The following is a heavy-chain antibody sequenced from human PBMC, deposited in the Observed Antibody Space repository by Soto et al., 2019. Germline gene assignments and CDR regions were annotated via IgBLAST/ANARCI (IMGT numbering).Heavy chain of an antibody. Sequence: QVQLVESGGGVVQPGRSLRLSCAASGFVFDTYGMHWVRQAPGKGLEWVADIWYDGSNRNYADSVKGRFTISRDNSKNTLYLQMTSLRAEDTAVYFCARPLNDDGFDPWGQGTLVIVSS. CDR2: IWYDGSNR. CDR1: GFVFDTYG. CDR3: ARPLNDDGFDP. J-gene: IGHJ5*02. V-gene: IGHV3-33*01. D-gene: IGHD1-1*01.